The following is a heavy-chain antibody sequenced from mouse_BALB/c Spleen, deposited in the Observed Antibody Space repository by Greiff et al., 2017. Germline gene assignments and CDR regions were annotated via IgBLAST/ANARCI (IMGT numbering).Heavy chain of an antibody. CDR1: GFSLTSYG. CDR3: ARKGGGYYAMDY. CDR2: IWAGGST. V-gene: IGHV2-9*02. Sequence: VMLVESGPGLVAPSQSLSITCTVSGFSLTSYGVHWVRQPPGKGLEWLGVIWAGGSTNYNSALMSRLSISKDNSKSQVFLKMNSLQTDDTAMYYCARKGGGYYAMDYWGQGTSVTVSS. J-gene: IGHJ4*01.